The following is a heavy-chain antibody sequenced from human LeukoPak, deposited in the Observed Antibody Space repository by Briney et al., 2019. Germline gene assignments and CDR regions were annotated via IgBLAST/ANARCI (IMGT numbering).Heavy chain of an antibody. J-gene: IGHJ6*03. CDR3: ARNGAPYYYYYMDV. V-gene: IGHV3-74*01. D-gene: IGHD1-26*01. CDR2: INSDGSST. Sequence: GGSLRLSCAASGFTFSSYWMPWVRQAPGKGLVWVSRINSDGSSTSYADSVKGRFTISRDNSKNTLYLQMNSLRAEDTAVYYCARNGAPYYYYYMDVWGKGTTVTVSS. CDR1: GFTFSSYW.